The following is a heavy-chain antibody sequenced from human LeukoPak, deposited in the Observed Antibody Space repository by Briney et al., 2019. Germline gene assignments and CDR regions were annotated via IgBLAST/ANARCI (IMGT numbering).Heavy chain of an antibody. CDR1: GGSISSGGYY. J-gene: IGHJ6*02. V-gene: IGHV4-31*03. D-gene: IGHD2-2*01. Sequence: SQTLSLTCTVSGGSISSGGYYWSWIRQHPGKGLEWIGYIYYSGSTHYNPSLKSRVTVSVDTSKYQFSLKLSSVTAADTAVYYCATVVPAAKYGMDVWGQGTTVTVSS. CDR3: ATVVPAAKYGMDV. CDR2: IYYSGST.